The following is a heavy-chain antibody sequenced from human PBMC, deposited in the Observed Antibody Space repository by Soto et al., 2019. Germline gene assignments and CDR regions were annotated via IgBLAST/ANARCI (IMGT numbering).Heavy chain of an antibody. D-gene: IGHD3-3*01. Sequence: ASVKVSCKASGYTFTGYYMHWVRQAPGQGLEWMGWINPNSGGTNYAQKFQGWVTMTRDTSISTAYMELSRLRSDDTAVYYCARDRQDFWSGYDPDWYYYYGMDVWGQGTTVTVS. CDR2: INPNSGGT. V-gene: IGHV1-2*04. CDR1: GYTFTGYY. CDR3: ARDRQDFWSGYDPDWYYYYGMDV. J-gene: IGHJ6*02.